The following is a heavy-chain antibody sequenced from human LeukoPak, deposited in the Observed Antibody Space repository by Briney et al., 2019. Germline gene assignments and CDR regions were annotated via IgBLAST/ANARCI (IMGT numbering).Heavy chain of an antibody. D-gene: IGHD1-26*01. Sequence: PQTLSLTCTVSGGSISSGDYYWSWIRQPPGKGLEWIGYIYYSGSTYYNPSLKSRVTISVDTSKNQFSLKLSSVTAADTAVYYCAREGIVGAPLVRRDYWGQGTLVTVSS. CDR3: AREGIVGAPLVRRDY. V-gene: IGHV4-30-4*01. J-gene: IGHJ4*02. CDR2: IYYSGST. CDR1: GGSISSGDYY.